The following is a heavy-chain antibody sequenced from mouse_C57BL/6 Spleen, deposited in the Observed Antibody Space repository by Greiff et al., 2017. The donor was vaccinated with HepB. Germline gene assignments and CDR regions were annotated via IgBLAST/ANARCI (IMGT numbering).Heavy chain of an antibody. D-gene: IGHD2-4*01. CDR1: GYAFSSSW. V-gene: IGHV1-82*01. Sequence: QVQLKESGPELVKPGASVKISCKASGYAFSSSWMNWVKQRPGKGLEWIGRIYPGDGDTNYNGKFKGKATLTADKSSSTAYMQLSSLTSEDSAVYFCARGYYDPWFAYWGQGTLVTVSA. J-gene: IGHJ3*01. CDR3: ARGYYDPWFAY. CDR2: IYPGDGDT.